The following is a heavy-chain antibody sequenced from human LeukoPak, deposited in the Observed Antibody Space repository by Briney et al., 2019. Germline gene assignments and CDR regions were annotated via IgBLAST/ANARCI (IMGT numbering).Heavy chain of an antibody. CDR3: ACLRGSSDY. V-gene: IGHV3-23*01. D-gene: IGHD3-10*01. J-gene: IGHJ4*02. CDR2: ISGSGGTT. CDR1: GFTFSSYA. Sequence: PGGSLRLSCAASGFTFSSYAMSWVRQAPGKGLEWVSAISGSGGTTYYADSVRGRFTISRDNTKNSLYLQMDSLTADDTAVYFCACLRGSSDYWGQGTLVTVSS.